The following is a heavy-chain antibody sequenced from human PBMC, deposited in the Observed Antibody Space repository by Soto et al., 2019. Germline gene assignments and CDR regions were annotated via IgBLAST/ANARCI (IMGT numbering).Heavy chain of an antibody. D-gene: IGHD4-4*01. CDR3: ARVPYYGNAEGADAFDI. CDR2: INHSGGT. Sequence: QVQLQQWGAGLLKPSETLSLTCGVYGGSFSGYYWSWIRQPPGKGLEWIGEINHSGGTNYNPSLKSRVTISVDTSKNQFSLRLSSVTAADTAMYYCARVPYYGNAEGADAFDIWGQGTMVTVSS. V-gene: IGHV4-34*01. CDR1: GGSFSGYY. J-gene: IGHJ3*02.